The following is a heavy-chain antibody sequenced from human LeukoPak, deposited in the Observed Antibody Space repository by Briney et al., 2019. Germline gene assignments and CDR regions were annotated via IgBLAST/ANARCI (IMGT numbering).Heavy chain of an antibody. Sequence: PSETLSLTCAVYGGSFSGYYWSWIRQPPGKGLEWIGEINHSGSTNYNPSLKSRVTISVDTSKNQFSLKLSSVTAADTAVYYCARRLRGYSYGFVDYWGQGTLDTVSS. V-gene: IGHV4-34*01. CDR3: ARRLRGYSYGFVDY. D-gene: IGHD5-18*01. CDR1: GGSFSGYY. CDR2: INHSGST. J-gene: IGHJ4*02.